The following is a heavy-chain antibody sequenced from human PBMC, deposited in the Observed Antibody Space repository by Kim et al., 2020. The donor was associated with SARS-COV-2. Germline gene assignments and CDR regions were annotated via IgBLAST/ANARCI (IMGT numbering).Heavy chain of an antibody. CDR1: GGSISSDY. J-gene: IGHJ5*02. V-gene: IGHV4-59*01. CDR3: ARETPLMGSGSYLCFDP. D-gene: IGHD3-10*01. Sequence: SETLSLTCTVSGGSISSDYWSWIRQPPGKGLEWIGYIYYSGSTNYNPSLKSRVTISVDTSKNQFSLKLSSVTAADTAVYYCARETPLMGSGSYLCFDPWG. CDR2: IYYSGST.